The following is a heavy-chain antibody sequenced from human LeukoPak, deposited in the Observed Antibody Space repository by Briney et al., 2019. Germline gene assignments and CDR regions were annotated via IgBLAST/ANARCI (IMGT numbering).Heavy chain of an antibody. V-gene: IGHV5-51*01. CDR1: GYSFTSYW. CDR2: IYPGDSRI. J-gene: IGHJ5*02. Sequence: GESLKISCQGFGYSFTSYWIGWVRQLPGKGMEWLGVIYPGDSRIRYNPSFQGQVTISVDKSISTAYLQWVSLKASDTAMYYCACRDLTSTWSFPWGQGTLVTVSS. D-gene: IGHD6-13*01. CDR3: ACRDLTSTWSFP.